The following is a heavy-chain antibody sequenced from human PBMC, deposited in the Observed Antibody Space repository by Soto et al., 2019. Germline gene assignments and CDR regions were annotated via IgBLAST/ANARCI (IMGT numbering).Heavy chain of an antibody. D-gene: IGHD3-3*01. CDR2: IIPIFGTA. Sequence: SVKVSGKASGGTFSSYAISWVRQAPGQGLEWMGGIIPIFGTANYAQKFQGRVTITADESTSTAYMELSSLRSEDTAVYYCASHDFWSGYYQTPGDYYYYGMDVWGQGTTVTVSS. J-gene: IGHJ6*02. CDR1: GGTFSSYA. V-gene: IGHV1-69*13. CDR3: ASHDFWSGYYQTPGDYYYYGMDV.